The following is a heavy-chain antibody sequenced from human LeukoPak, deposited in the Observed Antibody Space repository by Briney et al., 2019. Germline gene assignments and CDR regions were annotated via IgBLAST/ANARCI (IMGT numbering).Heavy chain of an antibody. CDR2: INSDGSST. Sequence: GGSLRLSCAASGFMFSSYWMHWVRQVPGRGLVWVSHINSDGSSTDYADSVKGRFTISRDNAKNTLYLQMNSLRVEDTAVYYCASGGSGWSHYYYFDYWGQGTLVTVSS. V-gene: IGHV3-74*01. J-gene: IGHJ4*02. CDR1: GFMFSSYW. D-gene: IGHD6-19*01. CDR3: ASGGSGWSHYYYFDY.